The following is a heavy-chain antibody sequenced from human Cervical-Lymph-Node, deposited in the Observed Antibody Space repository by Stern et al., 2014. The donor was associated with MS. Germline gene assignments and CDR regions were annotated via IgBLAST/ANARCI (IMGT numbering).Heavy chain of an antibody. J-gene: IGHJ4*02. V-gene: IGHV4-39*01. D-gene: IGHD2-8*02. CDR1: GDSISSYTHY. CDR2: VYYSGAT. Sequence: QVQLQESGPGLVKPSETLSLTCVVSGDSISSYTHYWAWIRQPPGKGLEWIGSVYYSGATYYTPSLKSPVPISVDTSKNHFSLGLNSVTAADTAVYYCAKHACTGAACPFDLWGQGTLVTVSS. CDR3: AKHACTGAACPFDL.